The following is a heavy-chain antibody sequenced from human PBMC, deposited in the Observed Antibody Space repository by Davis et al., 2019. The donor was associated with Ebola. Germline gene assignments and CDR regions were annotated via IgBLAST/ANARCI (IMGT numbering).Heavy chain of an antibody. CDR1: GGTFSSYA. CDR2: IIPILGIA. CDR3: ASPSRLWFGARHDRKCYGMDV. Sequence: SVKVSCKASGGTFSSYAISWVRQAPGQGLEWMGRIIPILGIANYAQQFQGRVTITADKSTSTAYMEPSSLRSEDTAVYYCASPSRLWFGARHDRKCYGMDVWGQGTTVTVSS. V-gene: IGHV1-69*04. D-gene: IGHD3-10*01. J-gene: IGHJ6*02.